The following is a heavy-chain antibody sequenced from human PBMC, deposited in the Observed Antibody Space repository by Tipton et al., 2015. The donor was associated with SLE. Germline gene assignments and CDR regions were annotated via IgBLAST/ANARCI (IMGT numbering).Heavy chain of an antibody. CDR3: ARDHDFWREGQNAFDI. J-gene: IGHJ3*02. D-gene: IGHD3-3*01. CDR2: IYYSGST. V-gene: IGHV4-31*03. Sequence: TLSLTCTVSGGSISSGGYYWSWIRQHPGKGLEWIGYIYYSGSTYYNPSLKSRVTISVDTSKNQFSLELSSLRSEDTAVYYCARDHDFWREGQNAFDIWGQGTMVTVSS. CDR1: GGSISSGGYY.